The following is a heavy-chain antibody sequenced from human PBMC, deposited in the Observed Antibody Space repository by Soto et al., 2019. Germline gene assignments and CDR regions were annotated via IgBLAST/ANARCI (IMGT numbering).Heavy chain of an antibody. D-gene: IGHD2-2*01. CDR2: IKQDGSEK. V-gene: IGHV3-7*01. Sequence: GGSLRLSCAASGFTFSSYWMSWVRQAPGKGLEWVANIKQDGSEKYYVDSVKGRFTISRDNAKNSLYLRMNSLRAEDTAVYYCAREVCSSTSCQFDYWGQGTLVTVSS. CDR3: AREVCSSTSCQFDY. J-gene: IGHJ4*02. CDR1: GFTFSSYW.